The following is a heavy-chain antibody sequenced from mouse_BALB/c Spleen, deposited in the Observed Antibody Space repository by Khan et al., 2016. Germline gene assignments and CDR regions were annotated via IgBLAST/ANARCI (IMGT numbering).Heavy chain of an antibody. CDR1: GFNIKDTY. V-gene: IGHV14-3*02. D-gene: IGHD4-1*01. CDR2: IDPANGNT. CDR3: ARGRTAFAY. Sequence: IQLVQSGAELVKPGASVKLSCTASGFNIKDTYMHWVKQRPEQGLEWIGRIDPANGNTKYDPKFQGKATITVDTSSNTAYLQLSSLTSEDTAVYYCARGRTAFAYWGQGTLVTVSA. J-gene: IGHJ3*01.